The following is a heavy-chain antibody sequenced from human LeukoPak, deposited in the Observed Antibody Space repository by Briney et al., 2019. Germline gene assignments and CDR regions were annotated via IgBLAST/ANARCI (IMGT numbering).Heavy chain of an antibody. Sequence: SETLSLTCAVSGGSISSGGYSWSWIRQPPGKGLEWIGYIYYSGSTYYNPSLKSRVTISVDTSKNQFSLKLSSVTAADTAVYYCARGITIFALPYYYYYMDVWGKGTTVTVSS. J-gene: IGHJ6*03. CDR2: IYYSGST. D-gene: IGHD3-3*01. CDR3: ARGITIFALPYYYYYMDV. V-gene: IGHV4-30-4*07. CDR1: GGSISSGGYS.